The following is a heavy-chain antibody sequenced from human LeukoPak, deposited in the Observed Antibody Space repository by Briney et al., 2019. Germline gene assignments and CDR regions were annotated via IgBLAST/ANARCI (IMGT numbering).Heavy chain of an antibody. CDR3: ARERGEDYSEAFDI. CDR2: ISSSSSYI. J-gene: IGHJ3*02. CDR1: GFTFSSYS. D-gene: IGHD2-15*01. V-gene: IGHV3-21*01. Sequence: GGSLRLSCAASGFTFSSYSMNWVRQAPGKGLEWVSSISSSSSYIYYADSVKGRFTISRDNAKNSLYLQMNSLRAEDTAVYYSARERGEDYSEAFDIWGQGTMVTVSS.